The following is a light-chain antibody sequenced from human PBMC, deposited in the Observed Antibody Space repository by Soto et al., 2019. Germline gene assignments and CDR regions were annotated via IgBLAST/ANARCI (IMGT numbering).Light chain of an antibody. CDR1: QSISTSY. CDR3: QKYGSSPQDT. V-gene: IGKV3-20*01. J-gene: IGKJ1*01. Sequence: ELVCTPSPGTLSFSPVEMSTLYFISLQSISTSYLAWYQKKPGQAPRLIIYGSYSRATGIPDRFSGSGSGTDFTLTIRSLEPEDFAVYYCQKYGSSPQDTCGHGTTGDIK. CDR2: GSY.